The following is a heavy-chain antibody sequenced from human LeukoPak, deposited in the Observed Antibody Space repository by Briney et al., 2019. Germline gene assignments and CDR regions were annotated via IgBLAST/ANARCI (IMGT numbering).Heavy chain of an antibody. J-gene: IGHJ6*03. D-gene: IGHD4-17*01. CDR2: IYYSGST. V-gene: IGHV4-61*01. Sequence: SETLSLTCTVSGGSISSSSYYWSWIRQPPGKGLEWIGYIYYSGSTNYNPSLKSRVTISVDTSKNQFSLKLSSVTAADTAVYYCARGATVTSHYYYYYYMDVWGKGTTVTISS. CDR1: GGSISSSSYY. CDR3: ARGATVTSHYYYYYYMDV.